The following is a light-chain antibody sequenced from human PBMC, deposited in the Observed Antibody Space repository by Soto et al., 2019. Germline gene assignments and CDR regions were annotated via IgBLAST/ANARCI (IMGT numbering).Light chain of an antibody. Sequence: QSVLTQPPSVSGAPGQSGTISFTGSSSNIGAGYDVHWYQQLPGTAPKLLIYGNSNQPSGVPDRFSGSKSGTSASLAITGLQAEDEADYYCQSYDSSLDVVFGGGTTLTVL. J-gene: IGLJ2*01. CDR1: SSNIGAGYD. V-gene: IGLV1-40*01. CDR2: GNS. CDR3: QSYDSSLDVV.